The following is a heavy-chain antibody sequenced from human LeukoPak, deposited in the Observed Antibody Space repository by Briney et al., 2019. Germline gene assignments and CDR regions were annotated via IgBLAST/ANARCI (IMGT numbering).Heavy chain of an antibody. Sequence: ASVKVSCKASGYTFTGYFIHWVRQAPGQGLEWMGWINPNSGDTNYAQNFRDRVTMTRDTSISAAYMELSRLRSDDTAVYYCARGPFPYYDFWSGNTSGGMDVWGQGTTVTVSS. J-gene: IGHJ6*02. V-gene: IGHV1-2*02. CDR3: ARGPFPYYDFWSGNTSGGMDV. CDR1: GYTFTGYF. D-gene: IGHD3-3*01. CDR2: INPNSGDT.